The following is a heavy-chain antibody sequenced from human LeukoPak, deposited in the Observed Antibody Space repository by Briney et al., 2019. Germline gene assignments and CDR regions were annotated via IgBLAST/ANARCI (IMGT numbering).Heavy chain of an antibody. CDR1: GGSISSSSYY. J-gene: IGHJ4*02. D-gene: IGHD6-6*01. V-gene: IGHV4-39*07. Sequence: SETLSLTCTVSGGSISSSSYYWGWIRQPPGKGLEWIGSIYYSGSTNYNPSLKSRVTISVDTSKNQFSLKLSSVTAADTAVYYCARASSSSEDYFDYWGQGTLVTVSS. CDR2: IYYSGST. CDR3: ARASSSSEDYFDY.